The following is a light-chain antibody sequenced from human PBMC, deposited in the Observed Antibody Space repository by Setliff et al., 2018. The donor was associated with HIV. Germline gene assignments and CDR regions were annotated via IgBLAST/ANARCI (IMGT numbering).Light chain of an antibody. CDR3: CSYAGSDTWR. CDR1: SSDVGDYQS. J-gene: IGLJ2*01. Sequence: QSALTQPASVSGSPGQSITISCTGSSSDVGDYQSVSWYQQHPGEVPKLMIFDVTKRPSGVSNRFSGSKSGNTASLTISGLQAEDEADYYCCSYAGSDTWRFGGGTKVTVL. CDR2: DVT. V-gene: IGLV2-23*02.